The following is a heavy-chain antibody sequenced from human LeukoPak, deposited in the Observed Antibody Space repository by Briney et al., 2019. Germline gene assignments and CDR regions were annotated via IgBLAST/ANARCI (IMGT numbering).Heavy chain of an antibody. Sequence: GGSLRLSCAASGFTFSSYDMHWVRQATGKGLEWDSAIGTAGDTYYPGSVKGRFTISKDNAKNTLSLQMNSLRVEDTAVYFCAKDKDTPATAQPQRGYFESWGQGTLVTVSA. CDR3: AKDKDTPATAQPQRGYFES. CDR2: IGTAGDT. V-gene: IGHV3-13*01. D-gene: IGHD2-21*02. CDR1: GFTFSSYD. J-gene: IGHJ4*02.